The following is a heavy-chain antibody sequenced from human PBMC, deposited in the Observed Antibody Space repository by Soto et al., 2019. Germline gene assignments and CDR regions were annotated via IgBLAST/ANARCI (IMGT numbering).Heavy chain of an antibody. Sequence: GGSLRLSCAAFGFTFSGYAMNWVRQAPGKGLEWVSSISAAGGSTYYADSVKGRFTFSRDNSKTTLYLQMNSLRAEDTAVYYCAKGSQGSGYYFLDYWGQGALVTVSS. J-gene: IGHJ4*02. D-gene: IGHD3-22*01. CDR3: AKGSQGSGYYFLDY. V-gene: IGHV3-23*01. CDR2: ISAAGGST. CDR1: GFTFSGYA.